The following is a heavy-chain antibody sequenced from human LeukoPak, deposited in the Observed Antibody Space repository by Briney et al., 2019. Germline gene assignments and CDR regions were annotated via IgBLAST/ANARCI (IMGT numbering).Heavy chain of an antibody. J-gene: IGHJ4*02. CDR3: AKRLTYYCSSSSCPFDY. D-gene: IGHD2-2*01. CDR1: GFTVSSNY. Sequence: GGSLRLSCAASGFTVSSNYMSWVRQAPGKGLEWVSVIYSGGSTYYADSVKGRFTISRDNSKNTLYVQMNSLRDEDTAVYYCAKRLTYYCSSSSCPFDYWGQGALVTVSS. CDR2: IYSGGST. V-gene: IGHV3-53*01.